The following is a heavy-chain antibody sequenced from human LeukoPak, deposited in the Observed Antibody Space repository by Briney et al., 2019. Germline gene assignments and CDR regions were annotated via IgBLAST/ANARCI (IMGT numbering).Heavy chain of an antibody. CDR1: GGSISSSSYY. Sequence: SETLSLTCTVSGGSISSSSYYWGWIRQPPGKGLEWIGYIYYSGSTNYNPSLKSRVTISVDTSKNQFSLKLSSVTAADTAVYYCARAITELGFTYYYYYMDVWGKGTTVTISS. V-gene: IGHV4-61*05. CDR3: ARAITELGFTYYYYYMDV. CDR2: IYYSGST. J-gene: IGHJ6*03. D-gene: IGHD2-2*01.